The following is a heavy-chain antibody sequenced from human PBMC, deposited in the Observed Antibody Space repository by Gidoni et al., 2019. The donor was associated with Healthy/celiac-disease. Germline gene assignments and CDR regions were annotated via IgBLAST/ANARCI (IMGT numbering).Heavy chain of an antibody. CDR2: ITPFNGNT. D-gene: IGHD1-20*01. V-gene: IGHV1-45*02. Sequence: QMQLVQSGAEVKKTGSSVKVSCKASGYTFTYRYLHWVRQAPGQALEWMGWITPFNGNTNYAQKFQDRVTITRDRSMSTAYMELSSLRSEDTAMYYCASPRYNWNDALYQDAFDIWGQGTMVTVSS. J-gene: IGHJ3*02. CDR3: ASPRYNWNDALYQDAFDI. CDR1: GYTFTYRY.